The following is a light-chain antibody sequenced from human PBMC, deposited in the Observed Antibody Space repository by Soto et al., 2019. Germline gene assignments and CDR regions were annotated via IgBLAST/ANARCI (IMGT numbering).Light chain of an antibody. Sequence: QSALTQPASVSGSPGESITICCTGTSSDVGGYNYVSWYQQHPGKAPKLMIYDVSNRPSGVSNRFSGSKSDNTASLTISGLQAEDEAEYYCSSYLSSSSYVFGTGTKVTV. V-gene: IGLV2-14*01. CDR1: SSDVGGYNY. CDR3: SSYLSSSSYV. J-gene: IGLJ1*01. CDR2: DVS.